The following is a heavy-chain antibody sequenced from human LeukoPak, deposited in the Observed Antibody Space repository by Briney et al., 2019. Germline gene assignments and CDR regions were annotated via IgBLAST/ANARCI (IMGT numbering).Heavy chain of an antibody. CDR2: ISPTGSHT. V-gene: IGHV3-23*01. CDR3: ARDRPGDGFNSD. J-gene: IGHJ4*02. CDR1: AFIFDNYA. D-gene: IGHD5-24*01. Sequence: GGSLRLSCGASAFIFDNYAVSWVRQAPGKGLEWVSTISPTGSHTFYSDSVKGRYDISRDNSKNTLYLQMNSLRAEDTAVYYCARDRPGDGFNSDWGQGTLVTVSS.